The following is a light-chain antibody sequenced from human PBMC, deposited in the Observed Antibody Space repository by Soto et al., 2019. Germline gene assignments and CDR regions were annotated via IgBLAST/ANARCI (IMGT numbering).Light chain of an antibody. V-gene: IGLV6-57*04. CDR1: SGRIARNY. J-gene: IGLJ2*01. CDR2: EDN. Sequence: NFMLTQPHSVSESPGKTVTISCTRSSGRIARNYVQWYQQRPGSAPTIVIFEDNQRPSGVPDRFSGSIDGSSDSASLTISGLKTEDEADYYCQSYDNSNQVFGRGTQLTVL. CDR3: QSYDNSNQV.